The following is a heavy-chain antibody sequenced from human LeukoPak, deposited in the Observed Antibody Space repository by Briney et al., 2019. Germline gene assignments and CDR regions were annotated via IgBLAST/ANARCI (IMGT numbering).Heavy chain of an antibody. CDR3: ARGRGYSYGTDFDY. D-gene: IGHD5-18*01. J-gene: IGHJ4*02. CDR2: IYPGDSDT. V-gene: IGHV5-51*01. CDR1: GFSFTTYW. Sequence: GESLKISCKVSGFSFTTYWIGWVRQMTGKGREWMGIIYPGDSDTRYSPSFQGQVTTSADKSISTAYLQWTSLKASDSAIYYCARGRGYSYGTDFDYWGQGTLVTVSS.